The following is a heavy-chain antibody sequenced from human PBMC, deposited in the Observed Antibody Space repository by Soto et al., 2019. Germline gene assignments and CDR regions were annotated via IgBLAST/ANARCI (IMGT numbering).Heavy chain of an antibody. V-gene: IGHV1-69*13. D-gene: IGHD5-12*01. CDR3: ASPGRDGYHWRFDY. J-gene: IGHJ4*02. CDR2: IIPIFGTA. CDR1: GGTFSSYA. Sequence: GASVNVSCKASGGTFSSYAISWVRQAPGQGLEWMGGIIPIFGTANYAQKFQGRVTITADESTSTAYMELSSLRSEDTAVYYCASPGRDGYHWRFDYWGQGTLVTVSS.